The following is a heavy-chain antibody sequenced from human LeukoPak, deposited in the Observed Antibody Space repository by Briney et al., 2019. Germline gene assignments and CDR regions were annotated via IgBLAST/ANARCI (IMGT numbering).Heavy chain of an antibody. CDR1: GGTFSSYA. V-gene: IGHV1-69*01. CDR3: AGEGMVRGVILDY. Sequence: ASVKVSCKASGGTFSSYAISWVRQAPGQGLEWMGGIIPIFATANYAQKFQGRVTITADESTSTAYMELSSLRSEDTAVYYCAGEGMVRGVILDYWGQGTLVTVSS. CDR2: IIPIFATA. J-gene: IGHJ4*02. D-gene: IGHD3-10*01.